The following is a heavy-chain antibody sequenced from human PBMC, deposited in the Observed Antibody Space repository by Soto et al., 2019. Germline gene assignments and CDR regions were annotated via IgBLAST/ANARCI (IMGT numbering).Heavy chain of an antibody. CDR2: IKSKTDGGTT. CDR3: TTVVSRVAVAGHDAFDI. Sequence: EVQLVESGGGLVKPGGSLRLSCSASGFTFSNAWMSWVRQAPWKGLEWVGRIKSKTDGGTTDYAAPVNGRFTISRDYSKNTLYLQMNGLNTEDTAVYYCTTVVSRVAVAGHDAFDIWGQGTMVTVSS. V-gene: IGHV3-15*01. J-gene: IGHJ3*02. CDR1: GFTFSNAW. D-gene: IGHD6-13*01.